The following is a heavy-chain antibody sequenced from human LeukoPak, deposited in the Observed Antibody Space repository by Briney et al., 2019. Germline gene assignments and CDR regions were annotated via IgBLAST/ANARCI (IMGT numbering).Heavy chain of an antibody. CDR1: GFTFSSYA. V-gene: IGHV3-23*01. J-gene: IGHJ4*02. D-gene: IGHD3-10*01. CDR2: ISGSGGST. CDR3: ATSIWFGELLGGFDY. Sequence: GGSLRLSCAASGFTFSSYAMSWVRQAPGKGLEWVSAISGSGGSTYYADSVKGRFTISRDNSKNKLYLQMNSLRAEDTAVYYCATSIWFGELLGGFDYWGQGTLVTVSS.